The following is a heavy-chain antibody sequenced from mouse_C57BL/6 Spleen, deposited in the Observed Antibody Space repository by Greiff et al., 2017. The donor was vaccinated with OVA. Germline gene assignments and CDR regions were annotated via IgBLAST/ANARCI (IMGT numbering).Heavy chain of an antibody. V-gene: IGHV1-39*01. D-gene: IGHD2-1*01. CDR1: GYSFTDYN. J-gene: IGHJ1*03. CDR2: INPNYGPT. CDR3: ARGDGKGDFDV. Sequence: EVQLQQSGPALVKPGASVKISCKASGYSFTDYNMNWVKPSNGKSLEWIGVINPNYGPTSYTQKFKGKATLTVDQSSSTAYMQLNSLTSEDSAVYYCARGDGKGDFDVWGTGTTVTVSS.